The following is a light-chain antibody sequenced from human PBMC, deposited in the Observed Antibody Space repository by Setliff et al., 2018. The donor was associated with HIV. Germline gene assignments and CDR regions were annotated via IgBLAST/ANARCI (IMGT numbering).Light chain of an antibody. V-gene: IGLV2-11*01. CDR1: SSDVGDYSY. J-gene: IGLJ1*01. CDR3: CSHAGTSFV. CDR2: DVD. Sequence: QSALTQPRSVSGPPGQSVTISCTGSSSDVGDYSYVSWYQQHPGKAPKVIIYDVDKRPSGVPERFSASRSGTTASLTISGLQADDEADYYCCSHAGTSFVFGTGTKVTVL.